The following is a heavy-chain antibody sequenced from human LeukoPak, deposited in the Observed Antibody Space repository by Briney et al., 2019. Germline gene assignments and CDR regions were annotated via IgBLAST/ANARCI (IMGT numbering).Heavy chain of an antibody. Sequence: SETLSLTCAVYGGSFSGYYWSWIRQPPGKGPEWIGEINHSGSTNYNPSLKSRVTISVDTSKNQFSLKLSSVTAADTAVYYCARDVDTAMVWASWFDPWGQGTLVTVSS. D-gene: IGHD5-18*01. CDR3: ARDVDTAMVWASWFDP. CDR2: INHSGST. V-gene: IGHV4-34*01. CDR1: GGSFSGYY. J-gene: IGHJ5*02.